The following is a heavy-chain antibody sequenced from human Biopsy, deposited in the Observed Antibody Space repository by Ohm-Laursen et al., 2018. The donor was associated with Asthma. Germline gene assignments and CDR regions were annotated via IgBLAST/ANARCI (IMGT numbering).Heavy chain of an antibody. Sequence: GASVKVSCKFLGGSFNTYVIGWARQAPGHGLWWMVWIMFVSGNTTYPQKWQDRVTITADDSTSPVYMELSSLRSEDTAVYYCARKAGSCISRTCYSLDFWGQGTLVTVSS. J-gene: IGHJ4*02. CDR1: GGSFNTYV. CDR3: ARKAGSCISRTCYSLDF. D-gene: IGHD2-2*01. V-gene: IGHV1-69*13. CDR2: IMFVSGNT.